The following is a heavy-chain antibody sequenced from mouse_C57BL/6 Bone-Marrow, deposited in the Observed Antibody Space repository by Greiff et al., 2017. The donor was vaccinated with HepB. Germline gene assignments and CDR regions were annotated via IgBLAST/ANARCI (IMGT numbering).Heavy chain of an antibody. D-gene: IGHD1-1*01. Sequence: VQLQQSVAELVRPGASVKLSCTASGFNIKNTYMHWVKQRPEQGLEWIGRIDPANGNTKYAPKFQGKATITADTSSNTAYLQLSSLTSEDTAIYYCATSPFTTVVATDYWGQGTTLTVSS. CDR3: ATSPFTTVVATDY. CDR1: GFNIKNTY. J-gene: IGHJ2*01. V-gene: IGHV14-3*01. CDR2: IDPANGNT.